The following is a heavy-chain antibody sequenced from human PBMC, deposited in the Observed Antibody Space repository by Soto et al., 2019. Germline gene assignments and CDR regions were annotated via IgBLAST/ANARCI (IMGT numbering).Heavy chain of an antibody. V-gene: IGHV3-23*01. Sequence: GGSLRLSCAASGFTFSSYAMSWVRQAPGKGLEWVSAISGSGGSTYYADYVKGRFTISRDNSKNTLYLQMNSLRAEDTAVYYCAKDLVLRYFDWLPQYFDYWGQGTLVTVSS. J-gene: IGHJ4*02. CDR1: GFTFSSYA. CDR2: ISGSGGST. CDR3: AKDLVLRYFDWLPQYFDY. D-gene: IGHD3-9*01.